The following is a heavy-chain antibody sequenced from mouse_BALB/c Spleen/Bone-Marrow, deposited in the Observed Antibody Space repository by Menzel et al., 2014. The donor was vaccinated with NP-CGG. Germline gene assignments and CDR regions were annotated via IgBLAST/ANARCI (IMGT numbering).Heavy chain of an antibody. CDR3: ARRVPFAY. V-gene: IGHV1-9*01. CDR2: ILPGSGST. CDR1: GYTFSSYW. Sequence: VQVVESGAELMKPGASVKISCKATGYTFSSYWIEWVKQRPGHGLEWIGEILPGSGSTNYNEKFKGKATFTADTSSNTAYTQLSSLTSEDSAVYYCARRVPFAYWGQGTLVTVSA. J-gene: IGHJ3*01.